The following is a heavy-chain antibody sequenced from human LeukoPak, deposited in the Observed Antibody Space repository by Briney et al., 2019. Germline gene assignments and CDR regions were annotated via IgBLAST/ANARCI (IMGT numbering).Heavy chain of an antibody. V-gene: IGHV3-7*01. CDR3: ARDLPHWYFDY. CDR2: IKQDGSAK. CDR1: GFTFSSYW. Sequence: PGGSLRLSCAASGFTFSSYWMSWVRQAPGKGLEWVANIKQDGSAKYYVDSVKGRFAISRDNAKNSLYLQMGSLRAEDTAVYYCARDLPHWYFDYWGQGTLVTVSS. J-gene: IGHJ4*02.